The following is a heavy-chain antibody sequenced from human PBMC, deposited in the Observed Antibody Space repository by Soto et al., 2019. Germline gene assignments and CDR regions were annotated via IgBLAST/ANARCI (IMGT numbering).Heavy chain of an antibody. D-gene: IGHD2-15*01. CDR3: TTDLGVVVVAANPPRTRNWFDP. CDR2: IKSKTDGGTT. V-gene: IGHV3-15*01. J-gene: IGHJ5*02. Sequence: GSVRLSCAASGFTFSNAWMSWVRQAPGKGLEWVGRIKSKTDGGTTDYAAPVKGRFTISRDDSKNTLYLQMNSLKTEDTAVYYCTTDLGVVVVAANPPRTRNWFDPWGQGTLVTVSS. CDR1: GFTFSNAW.